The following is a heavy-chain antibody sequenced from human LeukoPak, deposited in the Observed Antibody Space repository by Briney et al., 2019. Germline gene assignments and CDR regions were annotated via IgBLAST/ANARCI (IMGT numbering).Heavy chain of an antibody. CDR3: ARDQSGLVREVMNY. CDR1: GYTFTGYY. Sequence: GASVKVSCKASGYTFTGYYMHWVRQAPGQGLEWMGWINPNSGGTNYAQKFQGWVTMTRDTSISTAYMELSRLRSDDTAVYYCARDQSGLVREVMNYWGQGTLVTVSS. D-gene: IGHD3-10*01. CDR2: INPNSGGT. V-gene: IGHV1-2*04. J-gene: IGHJ4*02.